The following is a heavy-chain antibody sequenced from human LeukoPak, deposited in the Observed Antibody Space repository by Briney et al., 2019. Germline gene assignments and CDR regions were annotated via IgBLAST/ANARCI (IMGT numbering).Heavy chain of an antibody. D-gene: IGHD4-17*01. J-gene: IGHJ4*02. Sequence: GGSLRLSCAASGFTFSRYGMHWVRQAPGKGLEWVAFIRYDESNKFYADSVKGRFTISRDNSKNTLYLQMNSLRAEDTAVYYCARGRTDDYGDYFDYWGQGTLVTVSS. CDR2: IRYDESNK. V-gene: IGHV3-30*02. CDR3: ARGRTDDYGDYFDY. CDR1: GFTFSRYG.